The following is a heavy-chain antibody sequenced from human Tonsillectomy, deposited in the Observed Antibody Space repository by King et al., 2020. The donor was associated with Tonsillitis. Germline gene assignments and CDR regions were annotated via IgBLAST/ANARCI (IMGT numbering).Heavy chain of an antibody. CDR2: ISSSSSYI. D-gene: IGHD3-10*01. J-gene: IGHJ4*02. V-gene: IGHV3-21*01. Sequence: VQLVESGGGLVKPGGSLRLSCAASGFTFSSYSMNWVRQAPGKGLEGVSSISSSSSYIYYADSVKGRFTISRDNAKNSLYLQMNSLRAEDTAVYYCARDLRITMVRGVIRSPDYWGQGTLVTVSS. CDR1: GFTFSSYS. CDR3: ARDLRITMVRGVIRSPDY.